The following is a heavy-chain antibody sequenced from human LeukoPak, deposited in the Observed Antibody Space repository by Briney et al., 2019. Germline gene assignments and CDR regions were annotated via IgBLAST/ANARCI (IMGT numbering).Heavy chain of an antibody. CDR2: IYSGGST. J-gene: IGHJ6*02. D-gene: IGHD6-13*01. CDR3: AKFPAAGPYYYYYYGMDV. V-gene: IGHV3-53*01. CDR1: GFTVSSNY. Sequence: PGGSLRLSCAASGFTVSSNYMSWVRQAPGKGLEWVSVIYSGGSTYYADSVKGRFTISRDNSKNTLYLQMNSLRAEDTAVYYCAKFPAAGPYYYYYYGMDVWGQGTTVTVSS.